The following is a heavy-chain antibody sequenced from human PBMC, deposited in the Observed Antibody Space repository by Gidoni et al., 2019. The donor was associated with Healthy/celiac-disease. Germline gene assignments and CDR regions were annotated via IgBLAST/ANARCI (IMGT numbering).Heavy chain of an antibody. CDR3: ARGGDIVVVPAARGGMDV. J-gene: IGHJ6*02. Sequence: QVQLVQSGAEVKKPGSSVKVSCKASGGTFSSYTISWVRQAPGQGLEWMGRIIPILGIANYAHKFQGRVTITADKPTGTAYMELSSLRSEYTAVYYCARGGDIVVVPAARGGMDVWGQGTTVTVSS. V-gene: IGHV1-69*02. CDR2: IIPILGIA. D-gene: IGHD2-2*01. CDR1: GGTFSSYT.